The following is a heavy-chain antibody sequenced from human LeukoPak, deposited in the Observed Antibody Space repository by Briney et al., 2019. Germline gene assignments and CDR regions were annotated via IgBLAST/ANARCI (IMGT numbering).Heavy chain of an antibody. D-gene: IGHD2-2*01. CDR2: IYHSGST. CDR3: ARVRSRFTDAFDI. CDR1: GGSISSSNW. Sequence: PSETLSLTCAVSGGSISSSNWWSWVRQPPGKGLEWIGEIYHSGSTNYNPSLKSRVTISVDKSKNQFSLKLSSVTAADTAVYYCARVRSRFTDAFDIWGQGTMVTVSS. J-gene: IGHJ3*02. V-gene: IGHV4-4*02.